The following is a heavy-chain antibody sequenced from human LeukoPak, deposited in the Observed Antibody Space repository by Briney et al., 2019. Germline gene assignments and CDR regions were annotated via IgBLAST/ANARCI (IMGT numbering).Heavy chain of an antibody. D-gene: IGHD3-3*02. V-gene: IGHV4-59*01. CDR3: ARAFYPGYYSYMAV. CDR1: GGSISPYY. J-gene: IGHJ6*03. CDR2: IYYSGST. Sequence: SETLALTCTVSGGSISPYYWSWIRQPPGKGLEWIGYIYYSGSTNYNPSLKSRVTISVDTSKNQFSLKLSSVTAADTAVYYCARAFYPGYYSYMAVWGKGTTVTVSS.